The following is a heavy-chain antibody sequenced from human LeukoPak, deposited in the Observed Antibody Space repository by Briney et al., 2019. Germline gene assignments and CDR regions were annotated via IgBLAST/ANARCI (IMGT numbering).Heavy chain of an antibody. Sequence: ASVKVSCKASGYTFSNSGVSWLRQAPGQGLEWMGWISAYNGNTSYAQKFQDRVAMTTDTSTNTAYMELRSLRSDDTAVYYCAKSIKVALSGAYFDPWGQGTLVTVSS. D-gene: IGHD6-19*01. CDR2: ISAYNGNT. CDR3: AKSIKVALSGAYFDP. J-gene: IGHJ5*02. V-gene: IGHV1-18*01. CDR1: GYTFSNSG.